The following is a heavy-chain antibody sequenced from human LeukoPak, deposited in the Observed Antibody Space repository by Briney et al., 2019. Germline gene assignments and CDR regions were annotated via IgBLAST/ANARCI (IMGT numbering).Heavy chain of an antibody. CDR3: AKVRTFFGSGIDF. CDR1: GFTCSSYA. D-gene: IGHD3-10*01. J-gene: IGHJ4*02. Sequence: PGGSLRLSCAASGFTCSSYAMSWVRQAPGKGLEWVSHISGSGGSTYSADSVKGRFTISRDNSKNTLYLQMNSLRAEDTAIYYCAKVRTFFGSGIDFWGQGTLVTVSS. CDR2: ISGSGGST. V-gene: IGHV3-23*01.